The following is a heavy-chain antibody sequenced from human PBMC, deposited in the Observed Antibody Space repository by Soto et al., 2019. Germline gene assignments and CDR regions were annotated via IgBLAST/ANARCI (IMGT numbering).Heavy chain of an antibody. CDR1: GYTFTSYD. Sequence: ASVKVSCKASGYTFTSYDINWVRQATGQGLEWMGWMNPNSGNTGYAQKFQGRVTMTRNTSISTAYMELSSLRSEDTAVYYCAREAIAADLYDDYRVDDWGKGTPVTDPS. V-gene: IGHV1-8*01. CDR2: MNPNSGNT. CDR3: AREAIAADLYDDYRVDD. J-gene: IGHJ6*04. D-gene: IGHD2-15*01.